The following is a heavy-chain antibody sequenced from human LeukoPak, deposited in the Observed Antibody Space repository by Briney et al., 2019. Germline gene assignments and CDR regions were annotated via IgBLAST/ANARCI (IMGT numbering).Heavy chain of an antibody. D-gene: IGHD3-22*01. CDR2: IIPIFGTA. V-gene: IGHV1-69*05. CDR1: GGTFSSYA. J-gene: IGHJ4*02. Sequence: ASVKVSCKASGGTFSSYAISWVRQAPGQGLEWMGRIIPIFGTANYAQTFQGRVTITTDESTSTAYMELSSLRSEDTAVYYCATTSHYYDSSGADYWGQGTLVTVSS. CDR3: ATTSHYYDSSGADY.